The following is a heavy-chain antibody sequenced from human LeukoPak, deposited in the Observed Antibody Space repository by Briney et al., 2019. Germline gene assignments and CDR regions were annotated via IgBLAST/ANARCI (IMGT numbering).Heavy chain of an antibody. J-gene: IGHJ4*02. D-gene: IGHD6-13*01. CDR3: ARGLGREQQLLRAFDY. V-gene: IGHV1-8*01. CDR2: MNPNSGNT. CDR1: GYTFTNYD. Sequence: ASVKVSCKASGYTFTNYDINWVRQASGQGLEWMGWMNPNSGNTGSAQKFQGRVTMTSNTSISTAYMELGSLRSEDTAVYYCARGLGREQQLLRAFDYWGQGTPVTVSS.